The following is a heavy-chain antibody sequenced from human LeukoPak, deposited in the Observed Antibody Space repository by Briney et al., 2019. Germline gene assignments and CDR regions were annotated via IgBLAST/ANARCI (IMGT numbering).Heavy chain of an antibody. CDR3: ASHVDTAMAPLKY. CDR2: INHSGST. CDR1: GGSFSGYY. V-gene: IGHV4-34*01. Sequence: SETLSLTCAVYGGSFSGYYWSWIRQPPGKGLEWIWEINHSGSTNYNPSLKSRVTISVDTSKNQFSLKLSSVTAADTAVYYCASHVDTAMAPLKYWGQGTLVTVSS. D-gene: IGHD5-18*01. J-gene: IGHJ4*02.